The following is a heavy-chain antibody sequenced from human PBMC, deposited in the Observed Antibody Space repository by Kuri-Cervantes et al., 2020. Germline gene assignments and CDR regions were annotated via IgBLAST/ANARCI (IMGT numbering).Heavy chain of an antibody. Sequence: GGSLTHSCAASGFTFSNDWMSWVRQAPGKGLEGVAVIWYDGSNKYYANSVKGRFTIPRDNSKNTLFLQMNSLRAEATAEYYCAGDRDYDVSCGSDSWGQGTLVTVSS. CDR1: GFTFSNDW. CDR3: AGDRDYDVSCGSDS. V-gene: IGHV3-33*08. J-gene: IGHJ4*02. D-gene: IGHD3-22*01. CDR2: IWYDGSNK.